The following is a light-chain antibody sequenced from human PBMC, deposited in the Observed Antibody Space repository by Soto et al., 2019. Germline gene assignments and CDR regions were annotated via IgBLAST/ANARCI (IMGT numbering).Light chain of an antibody. V-gene: IGKV1-39*01. CDR1: QYISTY. J-gene: IGKJ1*01. CDR2: AAS. CDR3: QESYSTS. Sequence: DIQMTQSPSSLSASVGDRFTITCRASQYISTYLNWYQQRPAKAPKLLIYAASNFQSGVPSRFSGSGSGTDLTLTISSLQPEDIATYYCQESYSTSFGQGTQVDIK.